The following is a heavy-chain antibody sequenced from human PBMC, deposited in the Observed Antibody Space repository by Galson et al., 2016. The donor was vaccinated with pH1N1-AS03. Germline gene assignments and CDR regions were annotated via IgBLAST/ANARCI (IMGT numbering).Heavy chain of an antibody. D-gene: IGHD2-2*01. J-gene: IGHJ4*02. CDR2: ISGYNGNT. CDR3: ARGCRSTSCLEYGSRYLDF. Sequence: SVKVSCKASGYTFTSYGITWVRQAPGQGLEWMGWISGYNGNTNYGQKVQGRVTLTTETSTSTAYMEMRSLRSDDTAVYYCARGCRSTSCLEYGSRYLDFWGQGTLVTVSS. V-gene: IGHV1-18*04. CDR1: GYTFTSYG.